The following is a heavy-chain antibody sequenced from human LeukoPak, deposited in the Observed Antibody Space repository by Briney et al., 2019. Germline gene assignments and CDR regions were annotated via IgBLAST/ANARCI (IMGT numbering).Heavy chain of an antibody. J-gene: IGHJ3*02. CDR2: INHSGST. Sequence: SETLSLTCAVYGGSFSDYYWSWIRQPPGKGLEWIGEINHSGSTNSNPSLKSRVTISIDTSKNQFSLKLSSVTAADTAVYYCARHTGYLLWSARGAFDIWGQGTMVTVSS. D-gene: IGHD3-10*01. CDR3: ARHTGYLLWSARGAFDI. V-gene: IGHV4-34*01. CDR1: GGSFSDYY.